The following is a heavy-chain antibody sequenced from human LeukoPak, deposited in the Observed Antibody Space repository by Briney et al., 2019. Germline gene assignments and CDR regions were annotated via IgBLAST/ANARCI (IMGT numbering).Heavy chain of an antibody. V-gene: IGHV4-59*13. CDR2: IYYSGAT. D-gene: IGHD1-26*01. Sequence: SQALSLTCTVSVGSISGYFWSWVGQAPGTGLDWIGHIYYSGATNYNPSLRSRVTISVDTSKNQFSLKLRSVTAADTAVYYCARAQYSGSCFDYWGQGALVTVSS. CDR3: ARAQYSGSCFDY. J-gene: IGHJ4*02. CDR1: VGSISGYF.